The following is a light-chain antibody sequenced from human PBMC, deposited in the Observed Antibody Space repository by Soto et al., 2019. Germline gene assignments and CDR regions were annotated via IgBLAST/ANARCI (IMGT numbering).Light chain of an antibody. CDR1: QRISNW. Sequence: DIQMTQSPSTLSAFVGDRVTIACRASQRISNWLAWYQQKPGKAPKLLIYKASTLESGVPSRFSGSGSGTEFTLSFSSMQPDDFAASYCLQYNSYSGTFGQGTKVDMK. V-gene: IGKV1-5*03. CDR3: LQYNSYSGT. J-gene: IGKJ1*01. CDR2: KAS.